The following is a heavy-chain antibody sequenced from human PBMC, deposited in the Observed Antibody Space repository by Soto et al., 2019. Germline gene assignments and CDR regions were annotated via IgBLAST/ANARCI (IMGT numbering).Heavy chain of an antibody. CDR2: IDGSINYI. Sequence: PGGSLRLSCVASGFSFSSYSMNWVRQAPGKGLEWVSSIDGSINYIYYADSVKGRFTISRDNSKNMLFLQMNSLRAEDTAIYYCAKKVNSGPGSQYFDYWGQGTLVTVSS. CDR1: GFSFSSYS. J-gene: IGHJ4*02. D-gene: IGHD3-10*01. CDR3: AKKVNSGPGSQYFDY. V-gene: IGHV3-21*04.